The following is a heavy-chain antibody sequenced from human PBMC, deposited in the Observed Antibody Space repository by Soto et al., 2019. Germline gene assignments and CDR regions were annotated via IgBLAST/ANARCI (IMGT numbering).Heavy chain of an antibody. CDR1: GFSFSTYA. V-gene: IGHV3-23*01. Sequence: GGSLRLSCATSGFSFSTYAMTWVRQAPGKGLEWVSTFNGNGGGTYYADSVKGRFTISRDNSKNTLYLQMDSLRAEDTATYYREKDNSLHWFDPWGQGTLVTVSS. J-gene: IGHJ5*02. CDR3: EKDNSLHWFDP. CDR2: FNGNGGGT. D-gene: IGHD2-15*01.